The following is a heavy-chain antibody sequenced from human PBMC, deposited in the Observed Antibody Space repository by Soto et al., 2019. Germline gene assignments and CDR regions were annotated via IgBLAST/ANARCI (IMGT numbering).Heavy chain of an antibody. CDR2: IYYSGST. V-gene: IGHV4-59*08. Sequence: QVQLQESGPGLVKPSETLSLTCTVSGGSISNYYWSWIRQPPGKGLEWIGYIYYSGSTNYNPSLKSRVSISLGTSKNQFSLRLSSVTAADMAVYYCARHSRAVSYYGMDVWGQGTTVTVSS. J-gene: IGHJ6*02. CDR3: ARHSRAVSYYGMDV. D-gene: IGHD2-2*01. CDR1: GGSISNYY.